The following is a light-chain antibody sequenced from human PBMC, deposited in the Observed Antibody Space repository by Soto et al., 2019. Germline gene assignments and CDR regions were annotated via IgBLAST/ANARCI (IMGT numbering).Light chain of an antibody. Sequence: DIQMTQSPSSLSASVGDRVTITCRASQSVSTHLNWYQHKVGRAPKLLIYAASSLQSGGPSRCSGSGSGTDFTLTISSLEPEDFASYYCQQSYNTPRTFGPGTKVESK. V-gene: IGKV1-39*01. J-gene: IGKJ1*01. CDR1: QSVSTH. CDR2: AAS. CDR3: QQSYNTPRT.